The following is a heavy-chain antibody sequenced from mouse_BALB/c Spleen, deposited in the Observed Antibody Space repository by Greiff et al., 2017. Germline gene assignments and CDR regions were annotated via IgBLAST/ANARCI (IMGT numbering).Heavy chain of an antibody. CDR1: GFSLSTYGIG. CDR3: ARIRRYGNYFDY. J-gene: IGHJ2*01. CDR2: IWWNDNK. D-gene: IGHD2-10*02. Sequence: QVTLKVSGPGILQPSQTLSLTCSFSGFSLSTYGIGVGWIRQPSGKGLEWLAHIWWNDNKYYNTALKSRLTISKDTSNNQVFLKIASVDTADTATYYCARIRRYGNYFDYWGQGTTLTVSS. V-gene: IGHV8-11*01.